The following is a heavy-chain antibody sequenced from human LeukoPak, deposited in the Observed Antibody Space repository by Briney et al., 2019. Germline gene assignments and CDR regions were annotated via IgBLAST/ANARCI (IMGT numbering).Heavy chain of an antibody. J-gene: IGHJ4*02. V-gene: IGHV1-46*01. Sequence: EASVKVYCKASGYTFSNHYMHWVRQAPGQGLEWMGIINPSGGSTNYAQKFQGRVTMTRDTYTSKVYMELSSLRSDDTAVYYCARDMGYWGQGTLVTVSS. CDR3: ARDMGY. CDR1: GYTFSNHY. CDR2: INPSGGST. D-gene: IGHD3-10*01.